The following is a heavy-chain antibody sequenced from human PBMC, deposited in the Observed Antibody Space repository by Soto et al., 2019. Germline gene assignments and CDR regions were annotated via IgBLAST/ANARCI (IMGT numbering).Heavy chain of an antibody. D-gene: IGHD6-13*01. CDR3: AKDQGSSWYEIDY. Sequence: VQLLESGGGLVQPGGSLRLSCAASGFTFSNYAVTCVRQAPGKGLEWVSTISGSGGSTYYADSVKGRFTISRDNAKNTLYLQMNSLRAEDTAVYYCAKDQGSSWYEIDYWGQGTLVTVSS. J-gene: IGHJ4*02. CDR1: GFTFSNYA. V-gene: IGHV3-23*01. CDR2: ISGSGGST.